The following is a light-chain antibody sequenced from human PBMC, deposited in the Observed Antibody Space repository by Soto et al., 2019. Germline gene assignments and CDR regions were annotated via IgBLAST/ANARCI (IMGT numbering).Light chain of an antibody. CDR3: QQANSFPPWT. CDR2: PAS. V-gene: IGKV1-12*01. Sequence: DIQMTQSPSSVSASIGDRVIITCRASQDIGTWLAWYQQKPGQVPNLLMYPASSLHSGVPSRFSGSGSGTEFTLTISSLQPEDFATYYCQQANSFPPWTFGQATKVDNK. CDR1: QDIGTW. J-gene: IGKJ1*01.